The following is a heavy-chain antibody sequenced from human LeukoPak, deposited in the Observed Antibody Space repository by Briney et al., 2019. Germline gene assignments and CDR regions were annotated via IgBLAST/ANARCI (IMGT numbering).Heavy chain of an antibody. CDR2: VSHNGANT. J-gene: IGHJ4*02. V-gene: IGHV3-23*01. CDR1: GFTFASYA. CDR3: VRDGARYSSGWFYDY. D-gene: IGHD6-19*01. Sequence: GGSLRLSCAASGFTFASYAMSWVRQAPGKGLEWVSVVSHNGANTYYADSVKGRFTISRDNSSDTLYLQMSSLGAEDTAVYYCVRDGARYSSGWFYDYWGQGTLVTVSS.